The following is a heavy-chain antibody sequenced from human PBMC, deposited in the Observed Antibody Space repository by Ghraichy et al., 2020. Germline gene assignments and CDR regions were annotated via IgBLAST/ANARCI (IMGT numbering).Heavy chain of an antibody. D-gene: IGHD3-10*01. V-gene: IGHV1-2*02. CDR2: INPNSGGT. CDR1: GYTFTGYY. CDR3: ARVKSGGYYYYGMDV. Sequence: ASVKVSCKASGYTFTGYYMHWVRQAPGQGLEWMGWINPNSGGTNYAQKFQGRVTMTRDTSISTAYMELSRLRSDDTAVYYCARVKSGGYYYYGMDVWGQGTTVTVSS. J-gene: IGHJ6*02.